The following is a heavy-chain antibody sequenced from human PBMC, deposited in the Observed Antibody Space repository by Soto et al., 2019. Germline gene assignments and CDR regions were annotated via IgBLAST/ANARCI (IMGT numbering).Heavy chain of an antibody. D-gene: IGHD3-10*01. J-gene: IGHJ6*02. Sequence: EVQLVESGGGLVKPGGSLRLSCAASGFTFSSYNMNWVRQAPGKGLEWVSYISSSSSYIYYADSVQGRFTISRDNAKNSLYLQMNSLRAEDTAVYYCVRTRGDYYGMDVWGQGTTVTVSS. V-gene: IGHV3-21*01. CDR1: GFTFSSYN. CDR2: ISSSSSYI. CDR3: VRTRGDYYGMDV.